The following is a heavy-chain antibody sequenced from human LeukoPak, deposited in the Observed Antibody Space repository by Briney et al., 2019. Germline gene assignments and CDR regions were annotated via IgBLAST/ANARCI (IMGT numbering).Heavy chain of an antibody. V-gene: IGHV3-30-3*01. J-gene: IGHJ4*02. CDR1: GFTFDICA. CDR3: AREPRGPYFDY. D-gene: IGHD3-10*01. CDR2: ISYDGSNK. Sequence: GGSLRLSCAASGFTFDICAMHWVRQAPGKGLEWVAVISYDGSNKYYADSVKGRFTISRDNSKNTLYLQMNNLRAEDTAVYYCAREPRGPYFDYLGQGTLGTVSS.